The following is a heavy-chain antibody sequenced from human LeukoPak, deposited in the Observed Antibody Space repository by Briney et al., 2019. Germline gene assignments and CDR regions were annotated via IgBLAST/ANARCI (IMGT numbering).Heavy chain of an antibody. Sequence: GGSLRLSCAASGFTFSSYSMNWVRQAPGKGLEWVSSISSSSSYIYYADSVKGRFTISRDNAKSSLYLQMNSLRAEDTAVYYCAREMLSGWLLSYHYYGMDVWGQGTTVTVSS. CDR3: AREMLSGWLLSYHYYGMDV. D-gene: IGHD6-19*01. J-gene: IGHJ6*02. CDR1: GFTFSSYS. V-gene: IGHV3-21*01. CDR2: ISSSSSYI.